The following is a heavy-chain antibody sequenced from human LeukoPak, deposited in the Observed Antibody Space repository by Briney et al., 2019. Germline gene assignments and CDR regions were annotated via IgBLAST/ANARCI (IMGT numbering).Heavy chain of an antibody. CDR1: GFTFSSYA. CDR3: ARSSLWFGELPTQSFDY. V-gene: IGHV3-30-3*01. Sequence: GGSLRLSCAASGFTFSSYAMHWVRQAPGKGLEWVAVISYDGSNKYYADSVKGRFTISRDNSKNTLYLQMNSLRAEDTAVYYCARSSLWFGELPTQSFDYWGQGTLVTVSS. CDR2: ISYDGSNK. J-gene: IGHJ4*02. D-gene: IGHD3-10*01.